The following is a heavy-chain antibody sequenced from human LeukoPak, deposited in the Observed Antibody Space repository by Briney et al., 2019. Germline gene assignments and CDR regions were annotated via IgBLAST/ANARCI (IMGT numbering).Heavy chain of an antibody. CDR3: AAAPIEMQQRGFDY. Sequence: VASVKVSCKASGYSFTRYFIHWVRQAPGQGLEWMGIIIPSDGSTSYAQKFQERVTITRDMSTSTAYMELSSLRPEDTAVYYCAAAPIEMQQRGFDYWGQGTLVTVSS. CDR1: GYSFTRYF. J-gene: IGHJ4*02. D-gene: IGHD5-24*01. V-gene: IGHV1-46*01. CDR2: IIPSDGST.